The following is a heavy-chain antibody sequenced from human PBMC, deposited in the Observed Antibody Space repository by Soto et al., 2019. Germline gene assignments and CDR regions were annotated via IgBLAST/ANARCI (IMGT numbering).Heavy chain of an antibody. V-gene: IGHV1-2*02. CDR1: GNTNTIYF. CDR2: INSVSGGT. Sequence: QVQLVQSGAEVKRPGASVRVSCKASGNTNTIYFIHWLRQAPGQGLEWMGWINSVSGGTNFSHKFQGRVTMTRDTSTTTALMEMSGLTSADTAVYYCARGGSYYALWGQGTLVSVSS. CDR3: ARGGSYYAL. J-gene: IGHJ4*01. D-gene: IGHD1-26*01.